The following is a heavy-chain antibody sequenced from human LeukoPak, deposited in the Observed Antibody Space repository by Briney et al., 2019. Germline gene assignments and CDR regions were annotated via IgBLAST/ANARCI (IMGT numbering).Heavy chain of an antibody. V-gene: IGHV3-43*01. CDR3: AKASLIEVYYDILTGALDY. CDR1: GFTFDHYT. J-gene: IGHJ4*02. Sequence: GGSLRLSCAASGFTFDHYTMHWVRQAPGKGLEWVSLISWDGGSTYYADSVKGRFTISRDNSKNSLYLQMNSLRTEDTALYYCAKASLIEVYYDILTGALDYWGQGTLVTVSS. D-gene: IGHD3-9*01. CDR2: ISWDGGST.